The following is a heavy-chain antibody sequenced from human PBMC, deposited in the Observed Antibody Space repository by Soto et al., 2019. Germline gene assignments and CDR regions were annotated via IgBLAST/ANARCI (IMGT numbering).Heavy chain of an antibody. Sequence: GGSLRLSCAAAEFIFGSYAMSWVRQAPGKGLEWVSAISGSGVSTYFADSVKGRFTISRDNSKNTLYLQMNSLRAEDTAVYFCTQGAWLDYWGQGTLVTVSS. V-gene: IGHV3-23*01. J-gene: IGHJ4*02. CDR2: ISGSGVST. CDR3: TQGAWLDY. CDR1: EFIFGSYA. D-gene: IGHD5-12*01.